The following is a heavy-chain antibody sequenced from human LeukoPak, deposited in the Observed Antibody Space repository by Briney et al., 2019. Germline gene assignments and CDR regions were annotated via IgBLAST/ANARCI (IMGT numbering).Heavy chain of an antibody. CDR3: ARDRNSWGYYHYMEV. D-gene: IGHD3-16*01. CDR2: ISSNGGST. CDR1: GFTFSNYA. J-gene: IGHJ6*03. V-gene: IGHV3-64*01. Sequence: GGSLRLSCAASGFTFSNYAMHWVRQAPGKGLEYVSAISSNGGSTYYGNSVKGRFAISRDNSKSTLFLQMGSLRAEDTAVYYCARDRNSWGYYHYMEVWGKGTTVTVSS.